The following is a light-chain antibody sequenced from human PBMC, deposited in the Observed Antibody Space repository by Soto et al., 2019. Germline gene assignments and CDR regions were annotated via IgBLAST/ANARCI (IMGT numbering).Light chain of an antibody. V-gene: IGKV3-15*01. CDR2: GAS. CDR1: QSVNTN. CDR3: QQYNNWPPHT. Sequence: EIVMTQSPATLSVSPGESATLSCRASQSVNTNLAWYQQKPGRAPRLLIHGASTRATGIPARFSGSGSGTEFPLNICILQSEDFAVYYCQQYNNWPPHTFGQGTKLEIK. J-gene: IGKJ2*01.